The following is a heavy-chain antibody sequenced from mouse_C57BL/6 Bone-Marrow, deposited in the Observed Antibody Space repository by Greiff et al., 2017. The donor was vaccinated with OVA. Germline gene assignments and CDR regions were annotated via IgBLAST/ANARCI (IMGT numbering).Heavy chain of an antibody. CDR1: GYTFTSYC. CDR3: GRAHYYHGSEAMDY. J-gene: IGHJ4*01. CDR2: IYLANGYT. D-gene: IGHD1-1*01. V-gene: IGHV1-58*01. Sequence: EVQLQQSGAELVRPGSSVKMSCKTSGYTFTSYCINWVKQRPGQGLEWIGYIYLANGYTEYNEKFKGKATLTSDTSSSTAYMQLSSLTSEDSAICFSGRAHYYHGSEAMDYWGQGTSVTVSS.